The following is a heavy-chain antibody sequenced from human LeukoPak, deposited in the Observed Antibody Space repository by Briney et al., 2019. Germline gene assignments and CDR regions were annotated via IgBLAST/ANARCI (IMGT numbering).Heavy chain of an antibody. CDR1: GYTFTNYY. Sequence: ASVKVSCKASGYTFTNYYMHWVRQAPGKGLEWMGGFDPEDGETIYAQKFQGRVTMTEDTSTDTAYMELSSLRSEDTAVYYCATSGDSPFDYWGQGTLVTVSS. V-gene: IGHV1-24*01. CDR2: FDPEDGET. D-gene: IGHD2-15*01. CDR3: ATSGDSPFDY. J-gene: IGHJ4*02.